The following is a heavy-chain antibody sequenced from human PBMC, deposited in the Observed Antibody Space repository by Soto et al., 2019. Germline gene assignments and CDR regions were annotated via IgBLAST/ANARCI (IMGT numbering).Heavy chain of an antibody. J-gene: IGHJ6*02. CDR3: AKRMYNDMRSGMDV. CDR2: ISGSGGST. D-gene: IGHD1-1*01. Sequence: EVQLLESGGGLRQPGGSLRLSCEASGFTFSNYAMSWGRQAPGKGLEWAAGISGSGGSTYYADSVRGRFTISRDNSKNTVYLQVNSLRVEDRAVYYCAKRMYNDMRSGMDVWGQGTTVTVSS. CDR1: GFTFSNYA. V-gene: IGHV3-23*01.